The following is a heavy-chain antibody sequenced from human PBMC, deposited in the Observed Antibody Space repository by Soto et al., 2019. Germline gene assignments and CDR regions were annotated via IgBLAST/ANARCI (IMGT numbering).Heavy chain of an antibody. CDR3: ARRVEVYGMDV. Sequence: XESLKLSWKCSGYSFTSYWISLVRQMPGKGLEWMGRIDPSDSYTNYSPSFQGHVTISADKSISTAYLQWSSLKASDTAMYYCARRVEVYGMDVWGQGTTVTVSS. V-gene: IGHV5-10-1*01. J-gene: IGHJ6*02. CDR1: GYSFTSYW. D-gene: IGHD2-2*01. CDR2: IDPSDSYT.